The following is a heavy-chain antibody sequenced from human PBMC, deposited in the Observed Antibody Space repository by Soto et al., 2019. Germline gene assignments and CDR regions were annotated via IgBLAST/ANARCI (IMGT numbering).Heavy chain of an antibody. CDR1: GGSFSGHF. CDR2: INHSGSA. J-gene: IGHJ4*02. Sequence: PSETLSLTCVVYGGSFSGHFWSWIRQPPGKGLEWIGEINHSGSANYNPSLKSRVTISVDTSKNQFSLKLTSVTAADTAVYYCAGWAVGIMIYGVPNDYWSQGSPVIVS. CDR3: AGWAVGIMIYGVPNDY. V-gene: IGHV4-34*01. D-gene: IGHD3-3*01.